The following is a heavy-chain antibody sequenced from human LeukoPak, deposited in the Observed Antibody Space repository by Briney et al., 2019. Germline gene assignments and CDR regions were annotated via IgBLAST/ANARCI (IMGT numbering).Heavy chain of an antibody. CDR3: ARSDFWSGYRFDY. J-gene: IGHJ4*02. CDR2: IYYSGST. Sequence: PSETLSLTCTVSGGSISSYYWSWIRQPPGKGLEWIGYIYYSGSTNYNPSLKSRVTISVDTSKNQFSLKLSSVTAADTAVYYCARSDFWSGYRFDYWGQGTLVTVSS. V-gene: IGHV4-59*12. CDR1: GGSISSYY. D-gene: IGHD3-3*01.